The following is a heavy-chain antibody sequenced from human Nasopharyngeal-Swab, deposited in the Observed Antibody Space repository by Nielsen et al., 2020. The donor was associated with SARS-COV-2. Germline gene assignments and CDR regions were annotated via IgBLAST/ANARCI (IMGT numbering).Heavy chain of an antibody. Sequence: WIRQSPGQGLEWVSVISGSGGSTYYADSVKGRFTTSRDNSKTTVHLQMDRLRVEDTAVYFCAKSKGYTSSWNDYWGQGTLVTVSS. CDR3: AKSKGYTSSWNDY. V-gene: IGHV3-23*01. D-gene: IGHD6-13*01. CDR2: ISGSGGST. J-gene: IGHJ4*02.